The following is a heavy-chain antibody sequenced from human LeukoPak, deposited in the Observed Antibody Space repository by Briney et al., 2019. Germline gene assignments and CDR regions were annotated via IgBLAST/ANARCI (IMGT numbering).Heavy chain of an antibody. CDR2: ISSGSTYI. V-gene: IGHV3-21*01. Sequence: GGSLRLSCAASGFTFSNYNMNWVRQAPGKGLEWVSSISSGSTYIYYADSVKGRFTISRDNAKSSLYLQMTSLRAEDTAVYYCARVVGATRGRYFDYWGQGTLVTVSS. CDR1: GFTFSNYN. J-gene: IGHJ4*02. CDR3: ARVVGATRGRYFDY. D-gene: IGHD1-26*01.